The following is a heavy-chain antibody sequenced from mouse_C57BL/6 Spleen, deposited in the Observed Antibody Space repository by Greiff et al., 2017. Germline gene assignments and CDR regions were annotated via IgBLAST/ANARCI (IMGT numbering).Heavy chain of an antibody. V-gene: IGHV1-53*01. CDR1: GYTFTSYW. J-gene: IGHJ2*01. D-gene: IGHD1-1*01. Sequence: QVQLKQPGTELVKPGASVKLSCKASGYTFTSYWMHWVKQRPGQGLEWIGNINPSNGGTNYNEKFKSKATLTVDKSSSTAYMQLSSLTSEDSAVYYCARLEFITTGYFDYWGQGTTLTVSS. CDR3: ARLEFITTGYFDY. CDR2: INPSNGGT.